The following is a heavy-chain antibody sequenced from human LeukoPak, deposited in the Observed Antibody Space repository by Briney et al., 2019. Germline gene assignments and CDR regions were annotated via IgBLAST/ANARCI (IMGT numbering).Heavy chain of an antibody. J-gene: IGHJ4*02. CDR1: GDSISRSTYY. D-gene: IGHD6-25*01. CDR3: ARSSGTGTFSY. V-gene: IGHV4-39*02. CDR2: VYYGRSP. Sequence: SEALSLTCTVSGDSISRSTYYWAWIRQPPGKGLEWIGSVYYGRSPYFNPSLESRATISVDTSKNHFSLKMSSVTAADTAVYYCARSSGTGTFSYWGQGTLVTVSS.